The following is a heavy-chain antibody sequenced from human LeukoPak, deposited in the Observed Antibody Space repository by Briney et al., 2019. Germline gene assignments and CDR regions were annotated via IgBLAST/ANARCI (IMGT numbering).Heavy chain of an antibody. CDR2: IIPILGIA. CDR3: ARVDSSSWYYFDY. Sequence: ASVKVSCKASGGTFSSYTISWVRQPPGQGLEWMGRIIPILGIANYAQKFQGRVTITADKSTSTAYMELSSLRSEDTAVYYCARVDSSSWYYFDYWGQGTLVTVSS. D-gene: IGHD6-13*01. V-gene: IGHV1-69*02. J-gene: IGHJ4*02. CDR1: GGTFSSYT.